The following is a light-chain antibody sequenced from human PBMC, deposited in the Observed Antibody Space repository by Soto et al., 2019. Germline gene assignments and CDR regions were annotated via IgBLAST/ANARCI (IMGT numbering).Light chain of an antibody. CDR3: SSWDGRLDGLV. CDR2: SIN. CDR1: YSNIGSNF. Sequence: QSVLTQPPSASATPGQTVTISCSGRYSNIGSNFVSWYQRLPGTAPKLLIYSINQRPSGVPDRLSGSKSGTSASLYISGLESEDEADYFCSSWDGRLDGLVFGGGTKLTVL. J-gene: IGLJ3*02. V-gene: IGLV1-44*01.